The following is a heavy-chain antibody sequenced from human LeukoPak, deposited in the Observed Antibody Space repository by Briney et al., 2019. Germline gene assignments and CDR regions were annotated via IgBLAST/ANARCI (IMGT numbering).Heavy chain of an antibody. Sequence: SETLSLTRAVSGGSISSSNWWSWVRQPPGKGLEWIGEIYHSGSTNYNPSLKSRVTIPVDMSKNQFSLKLSSVTAADTAVYYCARMAFPDIVVVPAAIAQGYGMDVWGQGTTVTVSS. CDR1: GGSISSSNW. CDR3: ARMAFPDIVVVPAAIAQGYGMDV. V-gene: IGHV4-4*02. J-gene: IGHJ6*02. CDR2: IYHSGST. D-gene: IGHD2-2*01.